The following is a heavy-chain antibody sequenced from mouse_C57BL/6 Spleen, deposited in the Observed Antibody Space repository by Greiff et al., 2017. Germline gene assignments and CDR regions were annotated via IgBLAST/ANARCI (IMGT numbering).Heavy chain of an antibody. Sequence: EVQLQQSGPELVKPGASVKISCKASGYTFTDYYMNWVKQSHGKSLEWIGAINPNNGGTSYNQKFKGKATLTVDKSSSTAYMELRSLTSEDSAVYYCANWEGYWGQGTTLTVSS. V-gene: IGHV1-26*01. J-gene: IGHJ2*01. D-gene: IGHD4-1*01. CDR3: ANWEGY. CDR2: INPNNGGT. CDR1: GYTFTDYY.